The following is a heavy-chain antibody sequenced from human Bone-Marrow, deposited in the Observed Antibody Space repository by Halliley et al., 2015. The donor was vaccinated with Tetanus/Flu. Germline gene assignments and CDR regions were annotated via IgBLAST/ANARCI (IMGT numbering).Heavy chain of an antibody. D-gene: IGHD5-12*01. V-gene: IGHV4-59*09. Sequence: GYIHYTGSTNQNPSLKSRATMSLDTSTNQFSLRLSSVTAADTALYYCARGYSASSSVSRAFDVWGQGTLVTVSS. J-gene: IGHJ3*01. CDR3: ARGYSASSSVSRAFDV. CDR2: IHYTGST.